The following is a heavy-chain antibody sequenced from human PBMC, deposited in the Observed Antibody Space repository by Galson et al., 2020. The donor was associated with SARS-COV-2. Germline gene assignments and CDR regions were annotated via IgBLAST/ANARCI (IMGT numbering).Heavy chain of an antibody. CDR3: ARLDGAPTRYYDILTGYFQTSFDY. CDR1: GGSISSSSYY. Sequence: SETLSLTCTVSGGSISSSSYYWGWIRKPPGKGLEWIGSTYYSGSTYYNPSLKSRVTISVDTSKNQFSLKLSSVTAADAAVYYIARLDGAPTRYYDILTGYFQTSFDYWGQGTLVTVSS. J-gene: IGHJ4*02. D-gene: IGHD3-9*01. CDR2: TYYSGST. V-gene: IGHV4-39*07.